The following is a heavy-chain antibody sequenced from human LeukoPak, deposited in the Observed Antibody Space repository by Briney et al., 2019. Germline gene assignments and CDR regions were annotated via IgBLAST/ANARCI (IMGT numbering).Heavy chain of an antibody. V-gene: IGHV1-2*02. Sequence: ASVKASCKASGSTFTGYYMHWVRQAPGQGLEWMGWINPNSGGTNYAQKFQGRVTMTRDTSISTAYMELSRLRSDDTAVYYCARDSDTYCGGDCYSFSWDYWGQGTLVTVSS. CDR1: GSTFTGYY. D-gene: IGHD2-21*02. CDR3: ARDSDTYCGGDCYSFSWDY. CDR2: INPNSGGT. J-gene: IGHJ4*02.